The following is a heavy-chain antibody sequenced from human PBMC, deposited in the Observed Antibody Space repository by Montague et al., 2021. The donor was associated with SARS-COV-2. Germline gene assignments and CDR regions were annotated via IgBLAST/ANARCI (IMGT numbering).Heavy chain of an antibody. CDR3: SGAGRVRGLEYGMDV. CDR1: GGSISSYY. D-gene: IGHD1-1*01. CDR2: IYYSGST. J-gene: IGHJ6*02. V-gene: IGHV4-59*01. Sequence: SETLSLTCTVSGGSISSYYWSWIRQPPGKGLEWIGYIYYSGSTNXNPSLKSRVTISVDTSKKQFSLTLSFVTAADTAVYYCSGAGRVRGLEYGMDVWGQGTLVTVSS.